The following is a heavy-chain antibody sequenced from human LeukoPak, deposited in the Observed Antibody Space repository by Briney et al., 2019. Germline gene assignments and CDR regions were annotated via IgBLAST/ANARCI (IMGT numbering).Heavy chain of an antibody. V-gene: IGHV3-21*01. CDR3: AREPVPPPYYYGMDV. CDR2: ISARSNSI. Sequence: GGSLRLSCAASGFTLSYYNMNWVRQAPGKGLEWVSSISARSNSIYYGDSVKGRFTISRDNAKNSLYLQMNSVRAEDTAVYYCAREPVPPPYYYGMDVWGQGTTVTVSS. CDR1: GFTLSYYN. J-gene: IGHJ6*02.